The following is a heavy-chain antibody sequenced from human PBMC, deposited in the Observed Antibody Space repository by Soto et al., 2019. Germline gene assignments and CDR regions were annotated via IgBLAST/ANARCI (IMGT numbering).Heavy chain of an antibody. J-gene: IGHJ6*02. D-gene: IGHD3-3*01. CDR3: ARVSRITIFGATRYYGMDV. V-gene: IGHV1-8*01. CDR2: MSPNSGNT. Sequence: ASVKVSCKASGYTFTSYDINWVRQATGQGLEWMGWMSPNSGNTGYAQKFQGRVTMTRNTSISTAYMELSSLRSEDTAAYYCARVSRITIFGATRYYGMDVWGQGTTVTVSS. CDR1: GYTFTSYD.